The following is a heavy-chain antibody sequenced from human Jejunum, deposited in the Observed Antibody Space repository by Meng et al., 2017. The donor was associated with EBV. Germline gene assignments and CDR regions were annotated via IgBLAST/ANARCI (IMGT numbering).Heavy chain of an antibody. J-gene: IGHJ4*02. Sequence: QVQLVQSGAEVKKPGASVKVSCKASGYTLTNYAIHWVRQAPGQRLEWMGWISAGNGTTKYSQKFQGRVTVTRDTSTAYMELSRLRSEDTAVYYCARGSSWYRGDYWGQGTLVTVSS. CDR2: ISAGNGTT. CDR3: ARGSSWYRGDY. D-gene: IGHD6-13*01. V-gene: IGHV1-3*01. CDR1: GYTLTNYA.